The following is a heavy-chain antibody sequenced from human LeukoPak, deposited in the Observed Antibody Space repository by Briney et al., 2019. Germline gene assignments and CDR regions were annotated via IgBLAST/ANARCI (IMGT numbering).Heavy chain of an antibody. Sequence: ASVKVSCKSSGYPFIAYDIHWVRQAPGQGLEWMGWINPKSGDTKYAQKFQGRVTMTRDTSISTAHMELSGLRSDDTAVYYCARSQLGDFWGQGTLVTVSS. D-gene: IGHD7-27*01. V-gene: IGHV1-2*02. J-gene: IGHJ4*02. CDR2: INPKSGDT. CDR1: GYPFIAYD. CDR3: ARSQLGDF.